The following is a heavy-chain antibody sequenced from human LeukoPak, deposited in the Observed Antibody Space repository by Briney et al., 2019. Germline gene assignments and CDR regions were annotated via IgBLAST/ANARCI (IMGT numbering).Heavy chain of an antibody. CDR2: IYYSGST. V-gene: IGHV4-59*01. Sequence: SETLSLTCTVSGGSISSYYWSWIRQPPGKALEWIGYIYYSGSTNYNPSLKSRVTISVDTSKNQFSLNLSSVTAADTAVYYCARVHGSSYYYYYMDVWGKGTTVTVSS. CDR3: ARVHGSSYYYYYMDV. J-gene: IGHJ6*03. CDR1: GGSISSYY. D-gene: IGHD3-10*01.